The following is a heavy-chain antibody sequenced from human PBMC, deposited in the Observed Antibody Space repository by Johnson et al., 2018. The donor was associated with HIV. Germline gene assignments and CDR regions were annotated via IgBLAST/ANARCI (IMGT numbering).Heavy chain of an antibody. CDR3: ARRDSGSLSFDL. J-gene: IGHJ3*01. Sequence: VQLVESGGGLVQPGGSLRLSCAASGFTFSSYWMHWVRQAPGKGLVWVSRINWNGGNTGYADSVKGRCTISRDNDKSSVYMQMNNLRAEDTAFYYCARRDSGSLSFDLWGQGTMVTVSS. CDR2: INWNGGNT. V-gene: IGHV3-74*02. D-gene: IGHD1-26*01. CDR1: GFTFSSYW.